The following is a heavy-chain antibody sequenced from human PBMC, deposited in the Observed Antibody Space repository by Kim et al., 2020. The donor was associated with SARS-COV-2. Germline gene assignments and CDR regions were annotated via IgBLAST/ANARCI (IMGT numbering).Heavy chain of an antibody. CDR1: GGSISSGDYY. CDR2: IYYSGST. D-gene: IGHD3-10*01. CDR3: ARESSGPYYFVY. J-gene: IGHJ4*02. V-gene: IGHV4-30-4*01. Sequence: SETLSLTCTVSGGSISSGDYYWSWIRQPPGKGLEWIGYIYYSGSTYYNPSLNSRVTISVDTSKNHFSLKLSSVTAADTAVYYCARESSGPYYFVYWGEATLVTVSP.